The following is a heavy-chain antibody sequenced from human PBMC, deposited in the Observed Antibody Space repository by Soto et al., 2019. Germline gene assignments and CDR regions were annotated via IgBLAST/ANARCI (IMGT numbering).Heavy chain of an antibody. CDR3: ASIVTVTKYYYYYYMDV. CDR1: GGSIRSSDYY. Sequence: SETLSLTCTVSGGSIRSSDYYWTWIRQHPGKGLEWIGYLFYSGSTYYNPSLKSRVTISVDTSKNQFSLKLSSVTAADTAVYYCASIVTVTKYYYYYYMDVWGKGTTVTVSS. D-gene: IGHD4-17*01. CDR2: LFYSGST. V-gene: IGHV4-39*01. J-gene: IGHJ6*03.